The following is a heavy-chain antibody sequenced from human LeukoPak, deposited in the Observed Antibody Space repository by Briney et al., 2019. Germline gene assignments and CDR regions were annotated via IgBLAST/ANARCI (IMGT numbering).Heavy chain of an antibody. V-gene: IGHV3-66*01. D-gene: IGHD3-22*01. J-gene: IGHJ3*02. CDR2: TYSGGST. Sequence: GGSLRLSCAASGFTVSSNYMSWVRQAPGKGLEWVSVTYSGGSTYYADSVKGRFTISRDNSKNMLYLQMNSLRVEDTAVYYCARGPTYYYDSSGHRAFDIWGQGTTVTVSS. CDR3: ARGPTYYYDSSGHRAFDI. CDR1: GFTVSSNY.